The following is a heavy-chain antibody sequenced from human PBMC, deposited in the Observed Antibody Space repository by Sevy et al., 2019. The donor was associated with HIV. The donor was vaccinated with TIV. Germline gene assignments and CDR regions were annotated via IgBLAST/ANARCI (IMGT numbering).Heavy chain of an antibody. Sequence: SETLSLTCAVYGESFSNYYWSWIRLSPGKGLESIGEIDHSGRSVYNPSLKSRVTMSVDKSKNQFSLRLASVTAADTAVYYCARGPKPLRSDYGDYRGVGYYFDSWGQGTLVTVSS. CDR3: ARGPKPLRSDYGDYRGVGYYFDS. D-gene: IGHD4-17*01. J-gene: IGHJ4*02. CDR2: IDHSGRS. CDR1: GESFSNYY. V-gene: IGHV4-34*01.